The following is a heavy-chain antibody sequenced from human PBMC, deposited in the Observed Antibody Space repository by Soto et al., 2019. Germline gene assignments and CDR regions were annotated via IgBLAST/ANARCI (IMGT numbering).Heavy chain of an antibody. V-gene: IGHV3-48*01. Sequence: GGSLRLSCAASGFTFSSYSMNWVRQAPGKGLEWVSYISSSSSTIYYADSVKGRFTISRDNAKNSLYLQMNSLRAEDTAVYYCARRYPYCSSTSCYSGLGISFNMDVWGKGTTVTVSS. J-gene: IGHJ6*03. CDR3: ARRYPYCSSTSCYSGLGISFNMDV. D-gene: IGHD2-2*01. CDR1: GFTFSSYS. CDR2: ISSSSSTI.